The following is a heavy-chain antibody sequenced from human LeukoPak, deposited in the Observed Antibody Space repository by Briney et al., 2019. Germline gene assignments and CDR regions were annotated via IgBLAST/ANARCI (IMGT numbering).Heavy chain of an antibody. CDR2: IYTSGST. CDR1: GGSISSGSYY. D-gene: IGHD6-19*01. J-gene: IGHJ4*02. V-gene: IGHV4-61*02. CDR3: ARDSQKSGWLDY. Sequence: PSETLSLTCTVSGGSISSGSYYWSWIRQPAGKGLEWIGRIYTSGSTNYNPSLKSRVTISVDTSKNQFSLKLSSVTAAGTAVYYCARDSQKSGWLDYWGQGTLVTVSS.